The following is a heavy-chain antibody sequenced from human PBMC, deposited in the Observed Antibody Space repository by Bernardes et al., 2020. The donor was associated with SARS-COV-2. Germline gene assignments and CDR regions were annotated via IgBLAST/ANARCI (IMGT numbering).Heavy chain of an antibody. V-gene: IGHV1-18*01. CDR2: ISAYNGNT. CDR3: VRDQDYTMDV. CDR1: GYTFSISG. J-gene: IGHJ6*03. Sequence: ASVKVSCKASGYTFSISGTSWVRQAPGQGLEWMGWISAYNGNTYYAQKFQGRVTMTTDTSTSTAYMELRSLRSDDTAVYYCVRDQDYTMDVWGKGTTVTVSS.